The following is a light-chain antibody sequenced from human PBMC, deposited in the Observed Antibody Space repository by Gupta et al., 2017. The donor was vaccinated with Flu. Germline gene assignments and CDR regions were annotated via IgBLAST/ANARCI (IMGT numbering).Light chain of an antibody. CDR2: NVN. Sequence: QSALSQAAPVSGSPGQTITIPCRGTARDIGGSAYVSWYQHHPGKAPKLMFYNVNSRPSGVSDRFSGSKSDNTASLTISGLQAEDEADYYCSSFREASGLVFGGGTKLTVL. CDR1: ARDIGGSAY. V-gene: IGLV2-14*03. J-gene: IGLJ3*02. CDR3: SSFREASGLV.